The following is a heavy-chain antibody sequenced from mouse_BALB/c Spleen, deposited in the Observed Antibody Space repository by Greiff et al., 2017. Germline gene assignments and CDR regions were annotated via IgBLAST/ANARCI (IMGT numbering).Heavy chain of an antibody. CDR1: GFTFSNYW. V-gene: IGHV6-6*02. Sequence: EVQLVESGGGLVQPGGSMKLSCVASGFTFSNYWMNWVRQTPEKGLEWVAEISSKSNNYATHDAVSVKGRFTISRDDSKSSVYLQMNNSRAEDTGIYCGALTGAFDYWGQGTTLTVSS. D-gene: IGHD4-1*01. CDR2: ISSKSNNYAT. J-gene: IGHJ2*01. CDR3: ALTGAFDY.